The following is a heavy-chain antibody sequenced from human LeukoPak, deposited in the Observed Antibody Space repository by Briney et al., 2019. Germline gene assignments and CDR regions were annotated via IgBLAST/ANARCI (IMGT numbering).Heavy chain of an antibody. D-gene: IGHD6-19*01. CDR3: ARDPHWYSSGWYVDY. J-gene: IGHJ4*02. CDR2: ISGSGATT. V-gene: IGHV3-23*01. CDR1: GFTFSPYD. Sequence: PGGSLRLSCAASGFTFSPYDMSWVRQAPGTGLEWVSTISGSGATTYYADSVKGRFTISRDNSKNTLYLQMNSLRAEDTAVYHCARDPHWYSSGWYVDYWGQGTLVTVSS.